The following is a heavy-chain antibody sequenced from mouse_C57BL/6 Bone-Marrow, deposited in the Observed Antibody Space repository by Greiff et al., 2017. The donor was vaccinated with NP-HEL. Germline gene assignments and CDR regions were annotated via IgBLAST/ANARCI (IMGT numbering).Heavy chain of an antibody. J-gene: IGHJ4*01. D-gene: IGHD2-3*01. Sequence: EVQVVESGGGLVKPGGSLKLSCAASGFTFSSYTMSWVRQTPEKRLEWVATISGGGGNTNYPDSVKGRFTISRDNAKNTLYLQMSSLRSEDTALYYCARHEGGWTSWGQGTSVTVSS. V-gene: IGHV5-9*01. CDR2: ISGGGGNT. CDR1: GFTFSSYT. CDR3: ARHEGGWTS.